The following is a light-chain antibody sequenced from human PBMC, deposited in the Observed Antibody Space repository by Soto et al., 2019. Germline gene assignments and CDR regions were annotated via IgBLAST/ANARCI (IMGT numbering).Light chain of an antibody. J-gene: IGKJ4*01. V-gene: IGKV2-28*01. CDR3: MQSLQTPLT. CDR1: QSLLDSSGYNY. Sequence: DIVMTQSPLSLPVTPGEPASISCRSSQSLLDSSGYNYLDWYLQKPGQLPQLLIYLGSNRAPGAPDRFSGSGSGTEFTLKISRVEAEDVGIYYCMQSLQTPLTFGGGNKVEIK. CDR2: LGS.